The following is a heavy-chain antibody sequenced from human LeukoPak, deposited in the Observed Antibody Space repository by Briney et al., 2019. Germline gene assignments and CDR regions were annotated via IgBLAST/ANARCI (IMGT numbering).Heavy chain of an antibody. J-gene: IGHJ4*02. Sequence: GGSLRLSCAASGFTFSSYPMSWVRQAPGKGLEWVSAISGSGGSTYYADSVTGRFTISRDNSKNTLYLQMNSLRAEDTAVYYCAKDPGYSSGWYIIDYWGQGTLVTVSS. V-gene: IGHV3-23*01. D-gene: IGHD6-19*01. CDR3: AKDPGYSSGWYIIDY. CDR2: ISGSGGST. CDR1: GFTFSSYP.